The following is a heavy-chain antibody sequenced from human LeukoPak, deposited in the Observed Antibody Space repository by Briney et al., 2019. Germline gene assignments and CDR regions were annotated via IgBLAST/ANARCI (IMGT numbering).Heavy chain of an antibody. Sequence: ASVKVSCKASGYTFTGYYIHWVRQAPGQGLEWMGWINPNSGGTNYAQKFQGRVTMTRDTSISTAYMELSRLRSDDTAVYYCARDPTTVVTPDIWGQGTMVTVSS. CDR2: INPNSGGT. CDR3: ARDPTTVVTPDI. CDR1: GYTFTGYY. V-gene: IGHV1-2*02. D-gene: IGHD4-23*01. J-gene: IGHJ3*02.